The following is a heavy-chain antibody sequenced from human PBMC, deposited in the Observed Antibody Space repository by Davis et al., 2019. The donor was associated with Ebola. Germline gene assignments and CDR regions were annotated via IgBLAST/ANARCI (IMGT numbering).Heavy chain of an antibody. D-gene: IGHD3-10*01. J-gene: IGHJ6*02. CDR3: AKDARYGSGSYPYYYGMDV. Sequence: PGGSLRLSCAASGFTFSSYAMSWVRQAPGKGLEWVSAISGSGGSTYYADSVKGRFTISRDNSKNTLYLQMNSLRAEDTAVYYCAKDARYGSGSYPYYYGMDVWGQGTTVTVSS. CDR2: ISGSGGST. CDR1: GFTFSSYA. V-gene: IGHV3-23*01.